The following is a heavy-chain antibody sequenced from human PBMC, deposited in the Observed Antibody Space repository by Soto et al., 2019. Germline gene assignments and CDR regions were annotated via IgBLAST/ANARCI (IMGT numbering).Heavy chain of an antibody. Sequence: QVQLQESGPGLVKPSQTLSLTCTVSGGSISSGDYYWSWIRQPPGKGLEWIGYIYYSGSTYYNPSLTIRVTIPVDTSKNQFSLKLSSVTAADTAVYYCARGYSSSRKVDYWGQGTLVTVSS. D-gene: IGHD6-13*01. V-gene: IGHV4-30-4*01. CDR3: ARGYSSSRKVDY. CDR2: IYYSGST. J-gene: IGHJ4*02. CDR1: GGSISSGDYY.